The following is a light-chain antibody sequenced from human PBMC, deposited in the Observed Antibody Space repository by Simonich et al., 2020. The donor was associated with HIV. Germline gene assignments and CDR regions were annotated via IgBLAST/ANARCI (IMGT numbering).Light chain of an antibody. CDR2: AAS. CDR1: QSITNY. V-gene: IGKV1-39*01. J-gene: IGKJ4*01. CDR3: QQSYNTLLT. Sequence: DIQMTQSPSSLSASVGDRVTITCRASQSITNYLNWFQQKPGKAPRLLIYAASSLQSGVPSRFSGSGSGTDFTLSISSLQPEDFATYYCQQSYNTLLTFGGGTKVEIK.